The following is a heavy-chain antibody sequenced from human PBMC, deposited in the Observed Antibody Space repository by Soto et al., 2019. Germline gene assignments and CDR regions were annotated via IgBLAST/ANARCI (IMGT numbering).Heavy chain of an antibody. CDR1: GGLFSSYP. J-gene: IGHJ4*02. Sequence: QEQLVQSGAEVKKPGSSVKVSCKASGGLFSSYPISWVRQVPGQGLEWMGGIIPAFQTAYYTQRFQGRVTITAAESTNTAYMELSSLRSEDTAIYYCARGGSGYTWFNEFWGQGTLVTVSS. CDR3: ARGGSGYTWFNEF. CDR2: IIPAFQTA. V-gene: IGHV1-69*01. D-gene: IGHD3-22*01.